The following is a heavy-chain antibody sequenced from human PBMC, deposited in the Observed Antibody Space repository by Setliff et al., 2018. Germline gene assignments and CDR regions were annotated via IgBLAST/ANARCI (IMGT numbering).Heavy chain of an antibody. J-gene: IGHJ3*02. D-gene: IGHD3-22*01. CDR3: ARDPPTYYYDSSGYGDAFDI. V-gene: IGHV1-18*01. CDR1: GYTFTSYG. CDR2: ISAYNGNT. Sequence: ASVKVSCKASGYTFTSYGISWVRQAPGQGVEWMGWISAYNGNTNYAQKLQGRVTMTTDTSTSTAYMELRSLRSDDTAVYYCARDPPTYYYDSSGYGDAFDIWGQGTMVTVSS.